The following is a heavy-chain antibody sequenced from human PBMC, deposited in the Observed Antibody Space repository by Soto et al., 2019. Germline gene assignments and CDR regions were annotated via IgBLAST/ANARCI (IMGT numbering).Heavy chain of an antibody. Sequence: PSETLSLTCTVSGGSVSSGSYYWSWIRQPPGKGLEWIGFIYFSGSSNYNPSLKSRVTISVDTSKNQFSLKLSSVTAADTAVYYCARFPVPYDFWSGDNFDYWGQGTLVTVSS. CDR3: ARFPVPYDFWSGDNFDY. CDR1: GGSVSSGSYY. V-gene: IGHV4-61*01. J-gene: IGHJ4*02. D-gene: IGHD3-3*01. CDR2: IYFSGSS.